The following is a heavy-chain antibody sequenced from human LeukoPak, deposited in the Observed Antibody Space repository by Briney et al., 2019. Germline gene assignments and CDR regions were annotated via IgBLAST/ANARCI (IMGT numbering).Heavy chain of an antibody. J-gene: IGHJ4*02. CDR3: ARDLTMVRGGPLDY. D-gene: IGHD3-10*01. Sequence: GASVTVSCKASGYIFTSYGISWVRQAPGQGLEWMGWISAYNGNTNYAQKLQGRVTMTTDTSTSTAYMELRSLRSDDTAVYYCARDLTMVRGGPLDYWGQGTLVTVSS. V-gene: IGHV1-18*01. CDR2: ISAYNGNT. CDR1: GYIFTSYG.